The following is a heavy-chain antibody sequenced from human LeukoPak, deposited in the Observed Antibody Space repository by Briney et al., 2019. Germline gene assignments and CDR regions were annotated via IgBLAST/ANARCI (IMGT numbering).Heavy chain of an antibody. J-gene: IGHJ4*02. CDR3: AKQHDTLSQPFDY. D-gene: IGHD3-9*01. CDR2: ISGSGGST. Sequence: AGGSLRLSCAASGFTFSSYAMSWVRQAPGKGLEWVSAISGSGGSTCYADSVKGRFTISRDNSKNTLYLQMNSLRAEDTAVYYCAKQHDTLSQPFDYWGQGTLVTVSS. V-gene: IGHV3-23*01. CDR1: GFTFSSYA.